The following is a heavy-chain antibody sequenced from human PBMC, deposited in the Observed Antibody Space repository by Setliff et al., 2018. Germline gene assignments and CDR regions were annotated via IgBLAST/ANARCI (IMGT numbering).Heavy chain of an antibody. J-gene: IGHJ4*02. CDR3: ARERATGYCSGGSCYDPYYFDY. D-gene: IGHD2-15*01. V-gene: IGHV1-69*10. Sequence: GASVKVSCKASGYTFTSYGISWVRQAPGQGLEWMGGIIPILGIANYAQKFQGRVTITADESTSTAYTELSSLRSEDTAVYYCARERATGYCSGGSCYDPYYFDYWGQGTLVTVSS. CDR2: IIPILGIA. CDR1: GYTFTSYG.